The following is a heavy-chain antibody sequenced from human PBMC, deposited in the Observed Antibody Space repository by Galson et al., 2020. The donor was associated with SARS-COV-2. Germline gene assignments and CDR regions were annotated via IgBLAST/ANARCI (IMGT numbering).Heavy chain of an antibody. CDR1: GFTFTSYE. D-gene: IGHD3-3*01. CDR3: ASPYLEAADFFGAFDL. Sequence: GGSLRLSCAASGFTFTSYEMNWVRQAPGKGLEWISYISDSGTNTYYADSVKGRFTISRDNTTKSVYLQMTSLRAEDTAVYYCASPYLEAADFFGAFDLWCRGTMVTVSS. CDR2: ISDSGTNT. J-gene: IGHJ3*01. V-gene: IGHV3-48*03.